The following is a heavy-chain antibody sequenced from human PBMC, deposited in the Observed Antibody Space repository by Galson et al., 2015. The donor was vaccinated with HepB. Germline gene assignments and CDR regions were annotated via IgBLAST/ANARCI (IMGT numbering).Heavy chain of an antibody. J-gene: IGHJ4*02. D-gene: IGHD3-16*02. CDR3: ALYGSGSFRRPFDY. V-gene: IGHV1-8*01. Sequence: SVKVSCKASGYAFTSFDINWVRQATGQGLEWMGWMNLNSGNTGFARKFQGRITMTRNTSISTAYMELRSLRSEDTAVYYCALYGSGSFRRPFDYWGQGTLVSVSS. CDR1: GYAFTSFD. CDR2: MNLNSGNT.